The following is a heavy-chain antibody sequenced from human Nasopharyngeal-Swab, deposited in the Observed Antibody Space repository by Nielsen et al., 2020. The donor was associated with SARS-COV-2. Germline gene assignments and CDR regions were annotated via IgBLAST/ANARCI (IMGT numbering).Heavy chain of an antibody. J-gene: IGHJ4*02. Sequence: GGSLRLSCAASGFTFSSYAMSWVRQAPGKGLEWVSAISGSGGSTYYADSVKGRFTISRDNSKNTLYLQMNGLRAEDTAVYYCAKDHNWNPPFPAFFDYWGQGTLVTVSS. CDR3: AKDHNWNPPFPAFFDY. CDR2: ISGSGGST. D-gene: IGHD1-20*01. CDR1: GFTFSSYA. V-gene: IGHV3-23*01.